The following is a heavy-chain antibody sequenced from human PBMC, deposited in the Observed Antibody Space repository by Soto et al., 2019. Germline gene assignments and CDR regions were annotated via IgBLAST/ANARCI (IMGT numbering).Heavy chain of an antibody. Sequence: QVQLVQSGAEVKKPGASVTISCKASGYTFTANGVSWVRQAPGHGLEWIGWISTSNGETNYAHSLQGRVTMPTDTSTRTAYLEVGSLRSDDTAVYWCARDVGYSYVYGSGYWGQGTLVTVSS. V-gene: IGHV1-18*04. D-gene: IGHD3-10*01. J-gene: IGHJ4*02. CDR2: ISTSNGET. CDR3: ARDVGYSYVYGSGY. CDR1: GYTFTANG.